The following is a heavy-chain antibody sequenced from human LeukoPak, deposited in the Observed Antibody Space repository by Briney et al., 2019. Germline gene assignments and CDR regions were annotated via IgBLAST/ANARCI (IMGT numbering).Heavy chain of an antibody. Sequence: GGSLRLSCAASGFTFSDYYMSWIRQAPGKGLEWVSYISSSGSTIYYADSVKGRFTISRDNAKNSLYLQMNSLRAEDTAVYYCARVSPNTVTTLRYFDYWGQGTLVTVSS. D-gene: IGHD4-17*01. V-gene: IGHV3-11*04. CDR3: ARVSPNTVTTLRYFDY. J-gene: IGHJ4*02. CDR2: ISSSGSTI. CDR1: GFTFSDYY.